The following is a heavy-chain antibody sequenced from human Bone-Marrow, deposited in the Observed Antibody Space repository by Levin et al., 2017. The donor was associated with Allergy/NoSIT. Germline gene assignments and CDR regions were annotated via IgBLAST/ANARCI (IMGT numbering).Heavy chain of an antibody. J-gene: IGHJ3*02. CDR3: ARRINDAFDI. V-gene: IGHV5-51*01. CDR1: GYSFSRFW. CDR2: IYPGDSDS. Sequence: PMASVKVSCKGFGYSFSRFWIAWVRQMPGEGLELMGIIYPGDSDSRYRPSFQGQVTISADESISTAYLQWSSLKASDTAMYYCARRINDAFDIWGRGTMVTVS. D-gene: IGHD2-15*01.